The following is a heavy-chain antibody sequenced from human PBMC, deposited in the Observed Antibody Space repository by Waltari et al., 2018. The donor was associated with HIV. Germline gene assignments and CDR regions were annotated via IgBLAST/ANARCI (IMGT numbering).Heavy chain of an antibody. V-gene: IGHV4-34*02. Sequence: QVQLQQWGTGLLMPSETLSLTCAVYGGSFTAYYWTWIRQSPGNGLEWIGEIDHSGNTNYTPSLKSQVTISVDASKNQFSLKLTSVTAADTGLYYCARGPHTSIFGVVKYFQPWGQGTLVIVSS. J-gene: IGHJ1*01. CDR2: IDHSGNT. CDR1: GGSFTAYY. D-gene: IGHD3-3*01. CDR3: ARGPHTSIFGVVKYFQP.